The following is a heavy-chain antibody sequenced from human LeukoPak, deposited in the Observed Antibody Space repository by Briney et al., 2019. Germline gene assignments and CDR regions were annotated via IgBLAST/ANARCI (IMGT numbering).Heavy chain of an antibody. CDR3: ARDPNGDYIGAFDM. J-gene: IGHJ3*02. CDR2: IRGGGGSA. Sequence: GSLRLPCTASGFTLSAYAMMWVRQAPGKGPEWVSAIRGGGGSALYADSVKGRFTISRDNSKYTLFLQMNSLRAEDTAVYYCARDPNGDYIGAFDMWGPGTMVTVSS. CDR1: GFTLSAYA. V-gene: IGHV3-23*01. D-gene: IGHD4-17*01.